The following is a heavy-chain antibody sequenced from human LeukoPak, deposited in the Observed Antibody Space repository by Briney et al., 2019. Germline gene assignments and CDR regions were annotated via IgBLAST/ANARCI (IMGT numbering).Heavy chain of an antibody. J-gene: IGHJ4*02. Sequence: NSSETLSLTCTVSGGSISSSSYYWSWIRQPAGKGLEWIGRIYTSGSTNYNPSLKSRVTMSVDTSKNQFSLKLSSVTAADTAVYYCARVIRGNYGYDYWGQGTLVTVSS. V-gene: IGHV4-61*02. D-gene: IGHD5-18*01. CDR1: GGSISSSSYY. CDR2: IYTSGST. CDR3: ARVIRGNYGYDY.